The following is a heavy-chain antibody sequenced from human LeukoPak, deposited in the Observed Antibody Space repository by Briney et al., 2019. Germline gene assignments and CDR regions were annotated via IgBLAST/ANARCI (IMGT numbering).Heavy chain of an antibody. D-gene: IGHD3-10*01. J-gene: IGHJ4*02. V-gene: IGHV3-7*01. CDR2: IKQDGSEK. CDR3: AKEGRSALDY. CDR1: GFTFSSYG. Sequence: GGSLRLSCAASGFTFSSYGMHWVRQAPGKGLEWVANIKQDGSEKYYVDSVKGRFTISRDNAKNSLYLQMNSLRAEDTAVYYCAKEGRSALDYWGQGTPVTVSS.